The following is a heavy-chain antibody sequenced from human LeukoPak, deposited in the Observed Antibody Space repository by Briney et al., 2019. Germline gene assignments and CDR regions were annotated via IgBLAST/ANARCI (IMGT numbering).Heavy chain of an antibody. D-gene: IGHD3-22*01. CDR2: IYHSGST. Sequence: PSETLSLTCTVSGGSISSGGYYWSWIRQPPGKGLEWIGYIYHSGSTNYNPSLKSRVTISVDTSKNQFSLKLSSVTAADTAVYYCASHSQYYYDSSGYQWFDPWGQVTLVTVSS. CDR3: ASHSQYYYDSSGYQWFDP. V-gene: IGHV4-61*08. J-gene: IGHJ5*02. CDR1: GGSISSGGYY.